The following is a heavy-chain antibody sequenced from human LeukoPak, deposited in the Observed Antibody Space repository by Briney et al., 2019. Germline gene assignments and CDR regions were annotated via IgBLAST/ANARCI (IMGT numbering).Heavy chain of an antibody. J-gene: IGHJ4*02. V-gene: IGHV3-73*01. CDR2: VRSKANNYAT. CDR3: TRFRGTDS. D-gene: IGHD3-16*01. CDR1: GFTFSGSS. Sequence: GGSLRLSCAASGFTFSGSSMHWVRQASGKGLEWVGRVRSKANNYATEYAASVKGRFTISRDDSKNTAYLRMNSLKTEDTAVYYCTRFRGTDSWGQGTLVTVSS.